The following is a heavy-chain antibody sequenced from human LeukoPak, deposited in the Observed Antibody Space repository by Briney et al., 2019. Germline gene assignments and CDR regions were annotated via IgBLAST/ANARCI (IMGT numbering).Heavy chain of an antibody. CDR2: FDPEDGET. Sequence: ASVKVSCKVSGYTLTELSMHWVRQAPGKGLEWRGGFDPEDGETIYAQKFQGRVTMTEDTSTDTAYMELSSLRSEDTAVYYCATAPIDSSGYPNYYYYMDVWGKGTTVTVSS. CDR3: ATAPIDSSGYPNYYYYMDV. D-gene: IGHD3-22*01. V-gene: IGHV1-24*01. CDR1: GYTLTELS. J-gene: IGHJ6*03.